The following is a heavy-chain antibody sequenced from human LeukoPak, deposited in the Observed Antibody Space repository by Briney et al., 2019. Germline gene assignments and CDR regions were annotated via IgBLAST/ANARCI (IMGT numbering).Heavy chain of an antibody. D-gene: IGHD3-3*01. V-gene: IGHV3-23*01. CDR1: GFTFSSYA. CDR2: ITANGDTT. J-gene: IGHJ4*02. CDR3: ATFGVIVRNNYLDY. Sequence: GGSLRLSCAASGFTFSSYAMSWVRQAPGKGLDWVSSITANGDTTYYADSVKGRFTISRDNSRNTLYLQMSSLRAEDTALYYCATFGVIVRNNYLDYWGQGALVAVSS.